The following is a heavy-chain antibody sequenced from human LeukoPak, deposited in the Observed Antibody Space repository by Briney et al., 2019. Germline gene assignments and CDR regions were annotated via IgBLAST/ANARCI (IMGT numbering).Heavy chain of an antibody. V-gene: IGHV4-38-2*02. Sequence: KPSETLSLTCTVSGYSISSGYYWGWIRPPPGKGLEWIGSIYHSGSTYYNPSLKSRVTISVDTSKNQFSLKLSSVTAADTAVYYCARGITMIVVVTDGNAFDIWGQGTMVTVSS. D-gene: IGHD3-22*01. J-gene: IGHJ3*02. CDR3: ARGITMIVVVTDGNAFDI. CDR1: GYSISSGYY. CDR2: IYHSGST.